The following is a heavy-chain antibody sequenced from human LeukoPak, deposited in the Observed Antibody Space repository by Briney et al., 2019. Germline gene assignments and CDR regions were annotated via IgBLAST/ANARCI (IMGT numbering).Heavy chain of an antibody. D-gene: IGHD3-10*01. CDR1: GFTVSNNF. Sequence: GGSLRLSCAGSGFTVSNNFMSWVRQAPGKGLEWVSVIYTAGTTYYADSVKGRFTISRDNSKNTLYLQMNSLRAEDTAVYYCARGPRGPARLDYWGQGTLVTVSS. J-gene: IGHJ4*02. V-gene: IGHV3-53*01. CDR3: ARGPRGPARLDY. CDR2: IYTAGTT.